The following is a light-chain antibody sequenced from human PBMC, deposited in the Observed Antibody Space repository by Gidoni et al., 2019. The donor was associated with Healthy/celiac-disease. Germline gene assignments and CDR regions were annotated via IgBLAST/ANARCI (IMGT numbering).Light chain of an antibody. J-gene: IGLJ2*01. Sequence: SSELTQDPAVSVALGQTFRITCQGDSLRSYYASWYQQKPGQAPVLVIYGKNNRPSGIPDRFPGSSSGNTASLTITGAQAEDEADYYCNSRDSSGNHLNVVFGGGTKLTVL. CDR2: GKN. CDR1: SLRSYY. V-gene: IGLV3-19*01. CDR3: NSRDSSGNHLNVV.